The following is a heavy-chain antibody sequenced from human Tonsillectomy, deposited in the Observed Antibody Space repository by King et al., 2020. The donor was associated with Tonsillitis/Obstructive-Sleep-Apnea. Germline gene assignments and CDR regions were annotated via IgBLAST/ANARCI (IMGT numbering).Heavy chain of an antibody. CDR2: ISSSSSYI. Sequence: VQLVESGGGLVKPGGSLRLSCAASGFTFSTYSMNWVRQAPGMGLEWVSSISSSSSYIYYADSVKGRFTISRDNAKNSLYLQMNSLRAEDTAVYYCARGELSCSSTSCYEAYYYYMDVWGKGTTVTVSS. J-gene: IGHJ6*03. CDR3: ARGELSCSSTSCYEAYYYYMDV. CDR1: GFTFSTYS. D-gene: IGHD2-2*01. V-gene: IGHV3-21*01.